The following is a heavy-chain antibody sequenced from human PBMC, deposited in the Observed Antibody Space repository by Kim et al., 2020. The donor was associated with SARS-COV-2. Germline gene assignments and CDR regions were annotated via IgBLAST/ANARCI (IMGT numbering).Heavy chain of an antibody. D-gene: IGHD5-12*01. Sequence: NPSLKSRVTISVDTSKNQFSLKLSSVTAADTAVYYCARENSGYDPYYFDYWGQGTLVTVSS. V-gene: IGHV4-59*01. CDR3: ARENSGYDPYYFDY. J-gene: IGHJ4*02.